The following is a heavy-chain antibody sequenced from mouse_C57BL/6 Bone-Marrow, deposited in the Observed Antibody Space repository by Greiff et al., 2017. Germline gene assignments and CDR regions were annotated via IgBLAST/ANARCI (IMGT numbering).Heavy chain of an antibody. CDR1: GFNIKDDY. D-gene: IGHD2-5*01. Sequence: VQLKESGAELVRPGASVKLSCTASGFNIKDDYMHWVKQRPEQGLEWIGWIDPENGDTEYASKFQGKATITADTSSNTAYLQLSSLTSEDTAVYYCTAGGVSNVFAYWGQGTLVTVSA. CDR2: IDPENGDT. V-gene: IGHV14-4*01. CDR3: TAGGVSNVFAY. J-gene: IGHJ3*01.